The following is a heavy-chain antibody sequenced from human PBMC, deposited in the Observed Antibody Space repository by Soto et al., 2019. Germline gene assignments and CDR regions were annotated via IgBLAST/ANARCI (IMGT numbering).Heavy chain of an antibody. CDR1: GFTFSSYW. D-gene: IGHD3-9*01. J-gene: IGHJ4*02. V-gene: IGHV3-7*01. CDR3: ARGASTPRITIFLI. CDR2: IKQDGSEK. Sequence: GSLRLSCAASGFTFSSYWMSWVRQAPGKGLEWVANIKQDGSEKYYVDSVKGRSTISRDNAKNSLYLQMNSLRAEDTAVYYCARGASTPRITIFLIWAQGTLVTVSS.